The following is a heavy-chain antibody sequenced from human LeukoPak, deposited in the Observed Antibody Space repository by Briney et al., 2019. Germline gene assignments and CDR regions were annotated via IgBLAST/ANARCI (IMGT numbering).Heavy chain of an antibody. Sequence: PSETLSLTCTVSGDSISSYYWSWIRQPPGKGLEYIGYIYNHGTANYNPSLKSRVTISIDTSKNQFSLKLNSVTAADTAVYYCARARWFDPWGQGILVTGSS. V-gene: IGHV4-59*01. CDR3: ARARWFDP. CDR2: IYNHGTA. CDR1: GDSISSYY. J-gene: IGHJ5*02.